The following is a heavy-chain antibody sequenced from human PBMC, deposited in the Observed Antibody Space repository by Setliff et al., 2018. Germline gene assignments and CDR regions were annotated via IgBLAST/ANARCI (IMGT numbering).Heavy chain of an antibody. J-gene: IGHJ4*02. D-gene: IGHD4-17*01. Sequence: ETLSLTCTVSGGSISSYYWSWIRQPPGKGLEWIGYIYYSGSTNYNPSLKSRVTISVDTSKNQFSLKLSSVTAADTAVYYCASLSSMSVTTSYWGQGTLVTVSS. V-gene: IGHV4-59*01. CDR3: ASLSSMSVTTSY. CDR1: GGSISSYY. CDR2: IYYSGST.